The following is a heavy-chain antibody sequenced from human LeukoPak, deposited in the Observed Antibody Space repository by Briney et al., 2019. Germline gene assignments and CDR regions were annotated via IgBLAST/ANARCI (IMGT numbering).Heavy chain of an antibody. CDR1: GFTFSNDA. V-gene: IGHV3-30*04. J-gene: IGHJ4*02. Sequence: PGGSLRLSCAASGFTFSNDAMHWVRQAPGKGLEWVAVISYDGSNKYYADSVKGRFTISRDNSKNTLYLQTNSLRAEDTAVYYCARAPPWIQLWFFDYWGQGALVTVSS. CDR2: ISYDGSNK. D-gene: IGHD5-18*01. CDR3: ARAPPWIQLWFFDY.